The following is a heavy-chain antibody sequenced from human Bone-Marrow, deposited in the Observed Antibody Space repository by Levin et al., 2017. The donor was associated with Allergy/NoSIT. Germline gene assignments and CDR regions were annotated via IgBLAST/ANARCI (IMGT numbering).Heavy chain of an antibody. CDR1: GFSFSNYG. CDR3: VKEKGPMDAFDS. J-gene: IGHJ3*02. Sequence: GESLKISCAASGFSFSNYGMHWVRQAPGKGLEWLVVIWSNGQNKYYADSVKGRFTIFRDNFKNTLSLEMNRLRVDDTAVYYCVKEKGPMDAFDSWGQGALVTVSS. CDR2: IWSNGQNK. D-gene: IGHD2-2*01. V-gene: IGHV3-33*06.